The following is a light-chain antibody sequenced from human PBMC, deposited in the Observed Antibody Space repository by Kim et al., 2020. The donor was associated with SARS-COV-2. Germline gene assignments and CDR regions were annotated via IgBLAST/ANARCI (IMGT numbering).Light chain of an antibody. CDR2: FAT. CDR3: QQTLTAPLT. Sequence: SASVGDRVTITCRASQNIENYVVWYQQKPGKAPNMLIYFATYLQSGVPSRFSGSGSGTDFTLTIASLQPEDFASYYCQQTLTAPLTFGGGTKLEI. J-gene: IGKJ4*01. CDR1: QNIENY. V-gene: IGKV1-39*01.